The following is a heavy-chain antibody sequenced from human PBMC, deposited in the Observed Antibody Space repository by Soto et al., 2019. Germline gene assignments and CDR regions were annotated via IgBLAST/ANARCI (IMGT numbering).Heavy chain of an antibody. J-gene: IGHJ3*02. D-gene: IGHD1-26*01. V-gene: IGHV3-48*01. CDR2: ISSSSSTI. Sequence: EVQLVESGGGLVQPGGSLRLSCAASGFTFSSYSMNWVRQAPGKGLEWVSYISSSSSTIYYADSVKGRFTISSDHAKNSLYLPMNRLRVAHTAVYYCARGSYSAVIVGATLAFAIWGQGKMVTVSS. CDR3: ARGSYSAVIVGATLAFAI. CDR1: GFTFSSYS.